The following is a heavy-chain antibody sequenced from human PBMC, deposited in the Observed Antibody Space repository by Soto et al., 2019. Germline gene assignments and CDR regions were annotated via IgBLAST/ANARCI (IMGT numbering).Heavy chain of an antibody. CDR2: ITGTASST. Sequence: EVXLLXSXGGFVQPGGSLRLSCAASGFRFSDFAMTWVRQAPGRGLEWVSAITGTASSTYYADSVKGRFTISXXXXXXXXXXXXXXXXAEDTAIYYCAKGAEGYVVSSLDSWGQGTLVTVSS. J-gene: IGHJ4*02. CDR1: GFRFSDFA. D-gene: IGHD3-10*01. V-gene: IGHV3-23*01. CDR3: AKGAEGYVVSSLDS.